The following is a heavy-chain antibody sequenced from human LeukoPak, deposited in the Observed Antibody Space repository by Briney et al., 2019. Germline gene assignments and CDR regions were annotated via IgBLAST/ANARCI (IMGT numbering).Heavy chain of an antibody. J-gene: IGHJ4*02. Sequence: GGSLRLSCAASGFTFSSYAMHWVRQAPGKGLEWVAVISYDGSNKYYADSVEGRFTISRDNSKNTLYLQMNSLRAEDTAVYYCAKKNYDFWSGYYIGVSFDYWGQGTLVTVSS. CDR2: ISYDGSNK. V-gene: IGHV3-30-3*02. CDR1: GFTFSSYA. CDR3: AKKNYDFWSGYYIGVSFDY. D-gene: IGHD3-3*01.